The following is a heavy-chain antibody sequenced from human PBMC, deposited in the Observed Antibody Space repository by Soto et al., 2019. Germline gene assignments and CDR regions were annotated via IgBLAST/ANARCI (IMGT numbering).Heavy chain of an antibody. CDR3: ARSATAILGNWFDP. J-gene: IGHJ5*02. CDR2: INAGNGNT. Sequence: ASVKVSCKASGYTFTSYAMHWLRQAPGQRLEWMGWINAGNGNTKYSQKFQGRVTITRDTSASTAYMELSSLRSEDTAVYYCARSATAILGNWFDPWGQGTLVTVSS. D-gene: IGHD2-2*02. V-gene: IGHV1-3*01. CDR1: GYTFTSYA.